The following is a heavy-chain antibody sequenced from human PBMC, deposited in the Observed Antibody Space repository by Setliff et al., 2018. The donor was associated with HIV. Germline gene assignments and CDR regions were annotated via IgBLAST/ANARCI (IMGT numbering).Heavy chain of an antibody. CDR1: GDTFSNSA. CDR2: SIPLFGTV. CDR3: ASGSGYCRNGVCYIGVHKNPDKYYFDY. D-gene: IGHD2-8*01. Sequence: SVKVSCKASGDTFSNSALTWVRQAPGQGLEWMGGSIPLFGTVTYAQRFQGRVTITTDELMTTAYMELTSLRSGDTAVYYCASGSGYCRNGVCYIGVHKNPDKYYFDYWGQGTLVTVSS. J-gene: IGHJ4*02. V-gene: IGHV1-69*05.